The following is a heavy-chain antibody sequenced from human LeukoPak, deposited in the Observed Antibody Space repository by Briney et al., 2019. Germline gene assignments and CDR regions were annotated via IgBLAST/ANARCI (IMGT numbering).Heavy chain of an antibody. CDR3: AKPNYDFWSGYYYFDY. CDR1: GFTFSSYA. J-gene: IGHJ4*02. D-gene: IGHD3-3*01. CDR2: ISGSGGST. Sequence: PGGSLRLSCAASGFTFSSYAVSWVRQAPGKGLEWVSAISGSGGSTYYADSVKGRFTISRDNSKNTLYLQMNSLRAEDTAVYYCAKPNYDFWSGYYYFDYWGQGTLVTVSS. V-gene: IGHV3-23*01.